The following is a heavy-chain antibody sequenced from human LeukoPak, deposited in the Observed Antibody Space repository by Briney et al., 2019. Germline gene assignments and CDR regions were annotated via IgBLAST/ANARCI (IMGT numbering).Heavy chain of an antibody. D-gene: IGHD3-22*01. J-gene: IGHJ6*02. CDR3: ARMYYYDSSGYYGYYYGMDV. CDR2: IYYSGST. CDR1: GGSFSGYY. Sequence: SETLSLTCAVYGGSFSGYYWSWIRQPPGKGLEWIGYIYYSGSTNYNPSLKSRVTISVDTSKNQFSLKLSSVTAADTAVYYCARMYYYDSSGYYGYYYGMDVWGQGTTVTVSS. V-gene: IGHV4-59*01.